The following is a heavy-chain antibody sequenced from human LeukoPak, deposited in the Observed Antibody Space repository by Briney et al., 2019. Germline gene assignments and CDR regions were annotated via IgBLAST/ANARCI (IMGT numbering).Heavy chain of an antibody. CDR1: GGSFSGYY. D-gene: IGHD5-18*01. CDR3: ARERGIQLWSNYYYYYGMDV. Sequence: NTSETLSLTCAVYGGSFSGYYWSWIRQPPGKGLEWIGEINHSGSTNYNPSLKSRVTISVDTSKNQFSLKPSSVTAADTAVYYCARERGIQLWSNYYYYYGMDVWGQGTTVTVSS. J-gene: IGHJ6*02. V-gene: IGHV4-34*01. CDR2: INHSGST.